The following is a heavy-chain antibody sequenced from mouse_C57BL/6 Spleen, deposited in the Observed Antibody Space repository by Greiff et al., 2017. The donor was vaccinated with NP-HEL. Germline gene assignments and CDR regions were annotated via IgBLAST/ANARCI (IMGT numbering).Heavy chain of an antibody. Sequence: QVQLKESGAELVRPGTSVKVSCKASGYAFTNYLIEWVKQRPGQGLEWIGVINPGSGGTNYNEKFKGKATLTADKSSSTAYMQLSSLTSEDSAVYFCANTYDYDYYYAMDYWGQGTSVTVSS. CDR3: ANTYDYDYYYAMDY. J-gene: IGHJ4*01. V-gene: IGHV1-54*01. CDR2: INPGSGGT. D-gene: IGHD2-4*01. CDR1: GYAFTNYL.